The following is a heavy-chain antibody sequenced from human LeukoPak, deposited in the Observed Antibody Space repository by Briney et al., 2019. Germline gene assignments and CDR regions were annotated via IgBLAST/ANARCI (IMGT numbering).Heavy chain of an antibody. CDR3: AKGGERWLTILYYFDY. CDR1: GFTFDDYT. V-gene: IGHV3-43*01. D-gene: IGHD5-24*01. CDR2: FSWDGGST. J-gene: IGHJ4*02. Sequence: GGSLRLSCAASGFTFDDYTMHWVRQAPGKGLEWVSLFSWDGGSTYYADSVKGRFTISRDNSKNSLYLQMNSLRTEDTALYYCAKGGERWLTILYYFDYWGQGTLVTVSS.